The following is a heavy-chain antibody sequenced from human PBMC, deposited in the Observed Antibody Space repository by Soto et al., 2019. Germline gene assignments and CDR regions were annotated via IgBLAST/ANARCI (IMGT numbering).Heavy chain of an antibody. CDR1: GGSISSYY. D-gene: IGHD6-19*01. CDR2: IYTSGST. Sequence: SETLSLTCTVSGGSISSYYWSWIRQPAGKGLEWIGRIYTSGSTNYNPSLKSRVTMSVDTSKDQLSLKLTSVTAADTAVYYCARHQYIAVGGTSYFDYWGQGTLVTVSS. V-gene: IGHV4-4*07. J-gene: IGHJ4*02. CDR3: ARHQYIAVGGTSYFDY.